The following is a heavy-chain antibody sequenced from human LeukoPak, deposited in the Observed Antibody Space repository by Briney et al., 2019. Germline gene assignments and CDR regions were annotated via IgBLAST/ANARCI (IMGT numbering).Heavy chain of an antibody. D-gene: IGHD2-2*01. CDR1: GGTFSSYA. CDR3: GVPAAMPGYYGMDV. Sequence: SVKVSCKASGGTFSSYAISWVRQAPGQGLEWMGGIIPIFGTANYAQKFQGRVTITADESMSTAYMELSSLRSEDTAVYYCGVPAAMPGYYGMDVWGQGTTVTVSS. V-gene: IGHV1-69*13. CDR2: IIPIFGTA. J-gene: IGHJ6*02.